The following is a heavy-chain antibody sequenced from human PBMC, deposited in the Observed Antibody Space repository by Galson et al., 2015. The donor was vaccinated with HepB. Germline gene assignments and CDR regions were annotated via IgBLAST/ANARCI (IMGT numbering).Heavy chain of an antibody. J-gene: IGHJ4*02. V-gene: IGHV3-33*01. CDR3: ARDSLMRCGGDCHFLGC. Sequence: SLRLSCAASGFTFSSYDMHWVRQAPGKGLEWVAVIWYDGGNEHYADSVKGRFTISRDNSKNTLYLQINSLRAEDTAIYYCARDSLMRCGGDCHFLGCWGREALVTVSS. CDR1: GFTFSSYD. D-gene: IGHD2-21*01. CDR2: IWYDGGNE.